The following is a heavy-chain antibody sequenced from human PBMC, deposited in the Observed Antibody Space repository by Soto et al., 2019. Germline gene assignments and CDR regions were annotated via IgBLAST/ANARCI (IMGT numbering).Heavy chain of an antibody. CDR2: ISGSGGST. Sequence: GGSLRLSCAASGFTFSSYAMSWVRQAPGKGLEWVSAISGSGGSTYYADSVKGRFIISRDNSKNTLYLQMNSLRAEDTAVYYCAKAHYYGSGPGAFDIWGQGTMVTVSS. J-gene: IGHJ3*02. V-gene: IGHV3-23*01. D-gene: IGHD3-10*01. CDR1: GFTFSSYA. CDR3: AKAHYYGSGPGAFDI.